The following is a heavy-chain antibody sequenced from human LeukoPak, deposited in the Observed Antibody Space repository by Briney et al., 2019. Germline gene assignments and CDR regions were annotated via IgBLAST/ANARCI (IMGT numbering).Heavy chain of an antibody. D-gene: IGHD3-10*01. Sequence: SETLSLTCAVSGYSISSGYYWGWIRQPPGKGLEGIGSIYHSGSTYYNPSLKSRVTISVDTSKNQFSLKLSSVTAADTAVYYCYGSGSYFEWFDPWGQGTLVTVSS. CDR1: GYSISSGYY. V-gene: IGHV4-38-2*01. CDR2: IYHSGST. CDR3: YGSGSYFEWFDP. J-gene: IGHJ5*02.